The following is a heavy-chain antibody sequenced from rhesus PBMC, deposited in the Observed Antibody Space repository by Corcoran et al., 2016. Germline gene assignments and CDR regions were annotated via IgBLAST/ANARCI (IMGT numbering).Heavy chain of an antibody. D-gene: IGHD6-13*01. V-gene: IGHV4S7*01. CDR2: FYGGSGTT. J-gene: IGHJ3*01. CDR3: ARHRISTGRRDSFDF. Sequence: QVHLQESGHGLVKPSDTLSLTCSVPGGSLRSDNWWAWIPPSPWRGVELVGFFYGGSGTTHHNPSLKSRVTISTDTSKNHFSLKLSSVTAADTAVYYCARHRISTGRRDSFDFWGQGLRVTVSS. CDR1: GGSLRSDNW.